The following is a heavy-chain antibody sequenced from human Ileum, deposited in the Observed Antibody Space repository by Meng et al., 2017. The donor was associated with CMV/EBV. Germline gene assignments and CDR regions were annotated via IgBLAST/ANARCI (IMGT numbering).Heavy chain of an antibody. CDR2: ISSGNAI. CDR3: ARVPGQYRFNGMDV. CDR1: GFTFSDYY. V-gene: IGHV3-11*01. Sequence: GESLKISCAASGFTFSDYYMSWIRRAPGKGLEWVSKISSGNAIYYADSVKGRFTISRDNAKNSLYLQMNSLRAEDTAVYFCARVPGQYRFNGMDVWGQGTMVTVSS. D-gene: IGHD5-12*01. J-gene: IGHJ6*02.